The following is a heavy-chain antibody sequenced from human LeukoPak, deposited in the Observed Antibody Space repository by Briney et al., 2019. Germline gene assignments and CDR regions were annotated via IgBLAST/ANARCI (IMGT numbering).Heavy chain of an antibody. CDR3: ARGSLTIFL. J-gene: IGHJ4*02. D-gene: IGHD3-9*01. CDR1: GGSFSGYY. CDR2: INHSGST. Sequence: NTSETLSLTCAVYGGSFSGYYWSWLRQPPGKGLEWIGEINHSGSTNYSPSLKSRVTISVDTSKNQFSLKLSSVTAADTAVYYCARGSLTIFLWGQGTLVTVSS. V-gene: IGHV4-34*01.